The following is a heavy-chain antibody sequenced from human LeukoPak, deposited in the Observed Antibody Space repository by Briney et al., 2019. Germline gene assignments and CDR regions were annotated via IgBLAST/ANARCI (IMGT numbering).Heavy chain of an antibody. Sequence: PGGSPTLSCAASGFTFSDYWMHWVRQTPGKGLVWVSRISTDGSTTSHADSVKGRFTISRDNAKNTLYLQMNSLRAEDTAVYYCTRVGSGTTRDYWGQGTLVTVSS. V-gene: IGHV3-74*01. D-gene: IGHD1-14*01. CDR2: ISTDGSTT. CDR1: GFTFSDYW. CDR3: TRVGSGTTRDY. J-gene: IGHJ4*02.